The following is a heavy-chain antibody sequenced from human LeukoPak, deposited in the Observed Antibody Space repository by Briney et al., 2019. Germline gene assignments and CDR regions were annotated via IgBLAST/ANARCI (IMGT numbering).Heavy chain of an antibody. CDR1: GFTFSSYG. Sequence: PGRSLRLSCAASGFTFSSYGMHWVRQAPGKGLEWVAVISYDGTNKYYADSVKGRFTISRDNPKNTLYLQMNSLRAEDTAVYYCAKDPSTVTTGFFDIWGQGTMVTVSS. J-gene: IGHJ3*02. CDR2: ISYDGTNK. V-gene: IGHV3-30*18. D-gene: IGHD4-17*01. CDR3: AKDPSTVTTGFFDI.